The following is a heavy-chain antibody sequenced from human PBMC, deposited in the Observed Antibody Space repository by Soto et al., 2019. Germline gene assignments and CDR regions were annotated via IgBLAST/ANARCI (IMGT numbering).Heavy chain of an antibody. V-gene: IGHV3-33*01. CDR3: ARERGELSDAYFDY. Sequence: QVQLVESGGGVVQPGRSLRLSCAASGFTFSSYGMHWVRQAPGKGLEWVAVIWYDGSNKYYADSVKGRFTISRDNSKNTLYLQMNSLRAKDTAVYYCARERGELSDAYFDYWGQGTLVTVSS. D-gene: IGHD3-16*02. CDR1: GFTFSSYG. CDR2: IWYDGSNK. J-gene: IGHJ4*02.